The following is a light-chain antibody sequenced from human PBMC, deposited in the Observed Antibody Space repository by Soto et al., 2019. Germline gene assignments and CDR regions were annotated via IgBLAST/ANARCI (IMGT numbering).Light chain of an antibody. CDR2: AAS. Sequence: DIQMTQSPSSLSASVGDRVTISCRASQGIGKYFAWYQQTPGKVPKLLIFAASTLHSGVPSGFSGSGSGTDFTLTISSLQPEDVATYYCQKYNRAPSTFGGGTKVEIK. V-gene: IGKV1-27*01. CDR3: QKYNRAPST. CDR1: QGIGKY. J-gene: IGKJ4*01.